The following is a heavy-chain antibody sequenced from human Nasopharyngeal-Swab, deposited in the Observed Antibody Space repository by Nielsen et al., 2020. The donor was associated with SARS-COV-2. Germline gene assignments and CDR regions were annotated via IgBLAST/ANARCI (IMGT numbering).Heavy chain of an antibody. CDR1: GFSVTNFG. Sequence: GGSLRLSCVASGFSVTNFGIQWVRQTPGKGLEWLALMTPDGSQKFYADSIGGRFTMSRDNSKNSLYLQLNSLRPDDPAVYYCAKGGDFDSWGRGTLVTVSS. J-gene: IGHJ4*02. CDR2: MTPDGSQK. CDR3: AKGGDFDS. D-gene: IGHD3-10*01. V-gene: IGHV3-30*18.